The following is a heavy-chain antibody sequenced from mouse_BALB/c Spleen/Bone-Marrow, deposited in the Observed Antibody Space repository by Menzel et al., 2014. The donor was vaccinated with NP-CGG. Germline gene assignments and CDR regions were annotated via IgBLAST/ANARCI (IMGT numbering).Heavy chain of an antibody. J-gene: IGHJ1*01. V-gene: IGHV1-12*01. CDR1: GYTFTSYN. CDR3: ARGFYDGSYWYFDV. D-gene: IGHD2-3*01. Sequence: SGAELVKPGASVKMSCKASGYTFTSYNLHWVKQTPGQGLEWIGAIYPGNGDTSYNQNFKGRATLTTDKSSITAYMQLSSLTSEDSAVYYCARGFYDGSYWYFDVWGAGTPVAVSS. CDR2: IYPGNGDT.